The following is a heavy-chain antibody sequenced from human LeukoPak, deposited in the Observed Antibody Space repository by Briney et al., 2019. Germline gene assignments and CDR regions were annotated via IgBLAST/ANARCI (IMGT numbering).Heavy chain of an antibody. CDR3: AKNYCSSTSCYSYYMDV. Sequence: PGGSLRLSCAASGFSFSTFGMHWVRQAPGKGLEWVAFIRYDGGDKYFANSVKGRFTIFRDNSRNTLYLQMNGVRAGDTALYYCAKNYCSSTSCYSYYMDVWGKGTTVTVSS. CDR1: GFSFSTFG. D-gene: IGHD2-2*02. CDR2: IRYDGGDK. J-gene: IGHJ6*03. V-gene: IGHV3-30*02.